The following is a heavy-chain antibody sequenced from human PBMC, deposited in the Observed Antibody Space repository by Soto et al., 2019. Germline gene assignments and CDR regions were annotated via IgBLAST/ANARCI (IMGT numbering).Heavy chain of an antibody. Sequence: QLQLQESGPGLVKPSETLSLTCTVSGGSISSSSYYWGWIRQPPGKGLEWIGSIYYSGSTYYNPSLKSRVTXXVXTXXNQFSLKLSSVTAADTAVYYCARHLMTTVTTDFDYWGQGTLVTVSS. CDR2: IYYSGST. CDR3: ARHLMTTVTTDFDY. D-gene: IGHD4-17*01. CDR1: GGSISSSSYY. J-gene: IGHJ4*02. V-gene: IGHV4-39*01.